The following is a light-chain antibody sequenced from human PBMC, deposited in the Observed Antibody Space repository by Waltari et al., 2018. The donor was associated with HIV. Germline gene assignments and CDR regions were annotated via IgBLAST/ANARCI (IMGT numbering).Light chain of an antibody. J-gene: IGKJ3*01. CDR1: QSINNW. CDR2: KAS. V-gene: IGKV1-5*03. Sequence: DIQMTQSPSTLSASVGDRVTLTCRASQSINNWLAWYQQKPGKAPKLLIYKASSLQSGVPSRFSCSGSGTEFTLTISSLQPDDFATYYCQQYNNYLFTFGPGTKVDIK. CDR3: QQYNNYLFT.